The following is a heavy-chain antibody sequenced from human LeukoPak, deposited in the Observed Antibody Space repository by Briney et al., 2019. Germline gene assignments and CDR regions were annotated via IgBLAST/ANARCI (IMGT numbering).Heavy chain of an antibody. J-gene: IGHJ3*02. CDR3: ARDPSIFGVVNYAFDI. CDR1: GGSISSYY. D-gene: IGHD3-3*01. CDR2: IYYSGST. Sequence: PSETLSLTCTVSGGSISSYYCSWIRQPPGKGLEWIGYIYYSGSTDYNRSLKSRVTISGDTSKNQCSLRLSSVTAADTAVYYCARDPSIFGVVNYAFDIWGQGKMVTVSS. V-gene: IGHV4-59*01.